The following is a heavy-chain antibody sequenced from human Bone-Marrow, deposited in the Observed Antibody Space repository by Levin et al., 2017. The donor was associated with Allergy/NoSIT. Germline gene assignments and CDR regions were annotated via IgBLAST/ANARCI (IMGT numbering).Heavy chain of an antibody. D-gene: IGHD6-19*01. Sequence: PGGSLRLSCSSSGFRMSSFTMSWVRQAPGKGLEWVPSFSNINKAYYADSVVGRFTISRDTSRNILYLQMNNLRGQDTAMSYCEKDHPSSCWPTFEAWGQGTLVTVSS. CDR3: EKDHPSSCWPTFEA. CDR2: FSNINKA. V-gene: IGHV3-23*05. CDR1: GFRMSSFT. J-gene: IGHJ4*02.